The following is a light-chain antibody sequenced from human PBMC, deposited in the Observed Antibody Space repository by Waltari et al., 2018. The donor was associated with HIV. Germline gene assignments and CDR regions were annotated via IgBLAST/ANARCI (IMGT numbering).Light chain of an antibody. V-gene: IGLV3-25*03. CDR1: ALPKQY. CDR2: KDS. Sequence: YELTQPPSVSLSPGPTAPNTRSGDALPKQYGHWYQQKPGQAPVVVIYKDSDRPPGIPERFSGSSSGTTVTLTISGVQAEDEADYYCQSSDSSGNYWAFGGGTKLTVL. J-gene: IGLJ3*02. CDR3: QSSDSSGNYWA.